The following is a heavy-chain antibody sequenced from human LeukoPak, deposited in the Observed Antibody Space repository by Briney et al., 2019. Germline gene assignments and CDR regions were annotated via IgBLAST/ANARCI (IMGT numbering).Heavy chain of an antibody. CDR2: ICSSGST. CDR1: GGSISSYC. D-gene: IGHD3-10*01. CDR3: ARDRGSDGSDQLDP. V-gene: IGHV4-4*07. J-gene: IGHJ5*02. Sequence: SETQSLTCTVSGGSISSYCWIWIRQPAGKGLEWIGRICSSGSTIYNPSLKSRVTMSLDMSNNQFSLKLSSVTAADTAVYYCARDRGSDGSDQLDPWGQGTLVTVSS.